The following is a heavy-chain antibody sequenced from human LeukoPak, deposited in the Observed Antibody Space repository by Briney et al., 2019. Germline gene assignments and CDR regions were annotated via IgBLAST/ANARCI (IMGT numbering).Heavy chain of an antibody. D-gene: IGHD7-27*01. V-gene: IGHV3-21*01. CDR2: ISSGSSNI. J-gene: IGHJ4*02. CDR3: AKGDVSVTREFDY. CDR1: GFIFSTYS. Sequence: GGSLRLPCTASGFIFSTYSMIWVRQAPGKGLEWVSSISSGSSNIYYADSVKGRFTISRDNAQNSLYLQMNSLRAEDTAVYYCAKGDVSVTREFDYWGQGTLVTVSS.